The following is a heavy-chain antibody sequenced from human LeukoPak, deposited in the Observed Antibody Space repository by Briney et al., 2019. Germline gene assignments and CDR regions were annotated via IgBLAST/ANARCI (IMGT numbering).Heavy chain of an antibody. J-gene: IGHJ3*02. CDR3: ANYDSSGYYYINDAFDI. Sequence: GGSLRLSCAASGFTFSSYAMSWVRQAPGKGLGWVSAISGSGGSTYYADSVKGRFTISRDNSKNTLYLQMNSLRAEDTAVYYCANYDSSGYYYINDAFDIWGQGTMVTVSA. V-gene: IGHV3-23*01. CDR2: ISGSGGST. D-gene: IGHD3-22*01. CDR1: GFTFSSYA.